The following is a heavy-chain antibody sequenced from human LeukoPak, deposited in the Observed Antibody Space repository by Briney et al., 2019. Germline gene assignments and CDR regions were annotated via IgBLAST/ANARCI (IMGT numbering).Heavy chain of an antibody. CDR2: ISGTGGSA. Sequence: SGGSLRLSCAASGFTFGSFAMSWVRQAPGKGLEWASTISGTGGSAYYADSVKGRFTISRDNSKNTLYLQMNSLRAEDTAVYYCARDARGAAAADDAFDLWGQGTVVTVSS. J-gene: IGHJ3*01. V-gene: IGHV3-23*01. D-gene: IGHD6-13*01. CDR1: GFTFGSFA. CDR3: ARDARGAAAADDAFDL.